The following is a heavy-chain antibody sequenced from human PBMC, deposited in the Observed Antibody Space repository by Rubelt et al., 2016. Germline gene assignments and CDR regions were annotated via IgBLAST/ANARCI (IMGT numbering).Heavy chain of an antibody. CDR2: IYSGGST. V-gene: IGHV3-66*01. D-gene: IGHD3-22*01. J-gene: IGHJ3*02. Sequence: AASGFTVSSNYMSWVRQAPGKGLEWVSVIYSGGSTYYADSVKGRFTISRDNSKNTLYLQMNSLRAEDTAVYYCAKVYYYDSSGYNYPDAFDIWGQGTMVTVSS. CDR1: GFTVSSNY. CDR3: AKVYYYDSSGYNYPDAFDI.